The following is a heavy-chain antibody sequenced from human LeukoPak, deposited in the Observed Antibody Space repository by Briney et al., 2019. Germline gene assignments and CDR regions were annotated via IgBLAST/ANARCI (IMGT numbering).Heavy chain of an antibody. CDR3: ARDFAYCGGDCYEGLDY. CDR1: GFTFSSYA. D-gene: IGHD2-21*01. J-gene: IGHJ4*02. Sequence: GGSLRLSCAASGFTFSSYAMSWVRQAPGKGLEWVAVISYDGSNKYYADSVKGRFTISRDNSKNTLYLQMNSLRAEDTAVYYCARDFAYCGGDCYEGLDYWGQGTLVTVSS. CDR2: ISYDGSNK. V-gene: IGHV3-30-3*01.